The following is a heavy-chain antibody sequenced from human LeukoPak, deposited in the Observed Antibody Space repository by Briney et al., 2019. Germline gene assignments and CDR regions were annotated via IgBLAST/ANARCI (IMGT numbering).Heavy chain of an antibody. V-gene: IGHV1-18*01. CDR2: ISAYNGNT. D-gene: IGHD2-2*01. J-gene: IGHJ4*02. Sequence: GASVKVSCRASGYTFTSYGISWVRQAPGQGLEWMGWISAYNGNTNYAQKLQGRVTMTTDTSTSTAYMELRSLRSDDTAVYYCARDLQMGCSSTSCYEVDYWGQGTLVTVSS. CDR3: ARDLQMGCSSTSCYEVDY. CDR1: GYTFTSYG.